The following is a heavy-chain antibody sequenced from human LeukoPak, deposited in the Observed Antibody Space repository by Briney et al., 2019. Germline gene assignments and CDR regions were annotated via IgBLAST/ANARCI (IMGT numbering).Heavy chain of an antibody. Sequence: TPSETLSLTCTVYGGSISSSSYYWGWIRQPPGKGLQWIGSIYYSGSTYYNPSLKSRVTISVDTSKNQFSLKLRSVTAADTAVYYCARVCGYSTSLDPWGQGTLVIVSS. CDR2: IYYSGST. CDR1: GGSISSSSYY. V-gene: IGHV4-39*07. CDR3: ARVCGYSTSLDP. J-gene: IGHJ5*02. D-gene: IGHD2-15*01.